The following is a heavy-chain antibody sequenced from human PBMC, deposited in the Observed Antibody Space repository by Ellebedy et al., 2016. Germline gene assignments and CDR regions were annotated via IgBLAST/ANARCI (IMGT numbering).Heavy chain of an antibody. J-gene: IGHJ4*02. Sequence: GGSLRLXXAASGFTFSSYWMNWVRQAPGKGLEWVANIKQDGSEKYYVDSVKGRFTISRDNAKNSLYLQMNSLRAEDTAVYYCARDYGSGTFDYWGQGTLVTVSS. D-gene: IGHD3-10*01. CDR2: IKQDGSEK. CDR1: GFTFSSYW. V-gene: IGHV3-7*04. CDR3: ARDYGSGTFDY.